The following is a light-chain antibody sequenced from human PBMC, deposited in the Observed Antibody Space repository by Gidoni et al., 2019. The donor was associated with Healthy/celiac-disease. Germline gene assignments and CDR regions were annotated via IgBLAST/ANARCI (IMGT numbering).Light chain of an antibody. CDR2: AAS. V-gene: IGKV1-39*01. CDR3: QQSYSVLT. Sequence: DIQMTQSPSSLTASVGDRVTITCRASQSISSYLNWYQQKPGKAPKLLIYAASSLQSGVPSRFSGSGSGTDFTLTISSLQPEDFATYYCQQSYSVLTFXGXTKVXIK. CDR1: QSISSY. J-gene: IGKJ4*01.